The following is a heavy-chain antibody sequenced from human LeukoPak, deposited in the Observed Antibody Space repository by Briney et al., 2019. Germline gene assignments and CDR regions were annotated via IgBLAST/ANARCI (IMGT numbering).Heavy chain of an antibody. J-gene: IGHJ4*02. CDR2: ISYDGSNK. CDR3: AKDDYDILTGYLALDYY. CDR1: GFTFSSYA. V-gene: IGHV3-30-3*01. Sequence: GRSLRLSCAASGFTFSSYAMHWVRQAPGKGLEWVAVISYDGSNKYYADSVKGRFTISRDNSKNTLYLQMNSLRAEDTAVYYCAKDDYDILTGYLALDYYWGQGTLVTVSS. D-gene: IGHD3-9*01.